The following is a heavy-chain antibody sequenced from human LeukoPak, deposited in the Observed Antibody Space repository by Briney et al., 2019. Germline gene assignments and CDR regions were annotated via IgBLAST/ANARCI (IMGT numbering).Heavy chain of an antibody. CDR3: AKDAGRGMIVVDSDAFDI. CDR1: EFTFSSYA. V-gene: IGHV3-23*01. J-gene: IGHJ3*02. CDR2: FSDSGGTT. D-gene: IGHD3-22*01. Sequence: PGGSLRLSCAASEFTFSSYAMNWVRQAPGKGLEGVSTFSDSGGTTYYADSVKGRFTISRDNSKNTLYLQMNSLRAEDTAVYYCAKDAGRGMIVVDSDAFDIWGQGTMVTVSS.